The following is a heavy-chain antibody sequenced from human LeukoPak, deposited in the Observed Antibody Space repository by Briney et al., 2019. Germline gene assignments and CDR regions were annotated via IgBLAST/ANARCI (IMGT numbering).Heavy chain of an antibody. Sequence: SVKVSCKASGGTFSSYAISWVRQAPGQGLEWMGGIIPILGTANYAQKFQGRVTITADESTSTAYMELSSLRSEDTAVYYCAREIYSGSYRQPYGAFDIWGQGTMVTVSS. CDR1: GGTFSSYA. CDR3: AREIYSGSYRQPYGAFDI. J-gene: IGHJ3*02. V-gene: IGHV1-69*13. D-gene: IGHD1-26*01. CDR2: IIPILGTA.